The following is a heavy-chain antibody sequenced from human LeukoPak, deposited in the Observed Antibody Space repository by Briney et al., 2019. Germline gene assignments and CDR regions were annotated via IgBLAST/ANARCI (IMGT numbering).Heavy chain of an antibody. D-gene: IGHD3-22*01. CDR2: ISSSSYI. J-gene: IGHJ4*02. V-gene: IGHV3-21*01. CDR1: GFTFSSYS. CDR3: ARPEGDSSGYYY. Sequence: PGGSLRLSCAASGFTFSSYSMNWVRQAPGKGLEWVSSISSSSYIYYADSVKGRFTISRDNAKNSLYLQMNSLRAEDTAVYYCARPEGDSSGYYYWGQGTLVTVSS.